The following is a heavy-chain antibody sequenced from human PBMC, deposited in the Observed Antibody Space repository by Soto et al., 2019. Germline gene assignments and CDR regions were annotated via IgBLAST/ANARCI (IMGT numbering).Heavy chain of an antibody. Sequence: TLSLTCTVSGDSISSSNNYWSWIRQPPGEGLEWIGFISYSGTTSYSTSLKTRLTISKDTSKNQVVLTMTNMDPVDTATYYCARRGYSYGLDYWGQGTLVTVSS. D-gene: IGHD5-18*01. V-gene: IGHV2-70*18. CDR3: ARRGYSYGLDY. CDR2: ISYSGTT. J-gene: IGHJ4*02. CDR1: GDSISSSNNY.